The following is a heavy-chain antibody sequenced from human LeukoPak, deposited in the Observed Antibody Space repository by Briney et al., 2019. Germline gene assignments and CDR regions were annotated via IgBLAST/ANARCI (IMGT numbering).Heavy chain of an antibody. CDR2: ISGSGGST. CDR1: GFTFSSYA. Sequence: GGSLRLSCAASGFTFSSYAMSWVRQAPGKGLEWVSAISGSGGSTYYADSVKGRFTISRDNSKNTLYPQMNSLRAEDTAVYYCAKGGEYCSGGSCYHWGGMDYYYGMDVWGQGTTVTVSS. V-gene: IGHV3-23*01. D-gene: IGHD2-15*01. J-gene: IGHJ6*02. CDR3: AKGGEYCSGGSCYHWGGMDYYYGMDV.